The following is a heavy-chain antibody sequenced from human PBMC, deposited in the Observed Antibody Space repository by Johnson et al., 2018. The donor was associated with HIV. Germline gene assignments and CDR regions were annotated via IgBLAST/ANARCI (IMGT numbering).Heavy chain of an antibody. D-gene: IGHD5-18*01. CDR2: ISYDGSNK. V-gene: IGHV3-30*04. CDR3: ARDPRGPTWIQLDDAFDI. CDR1: GFTFSSYA. Sequence: HVQLVESGGGVVQPGRSLRLSCAASGFTFSSYAMHWVRQAPGKGLEWVAVISYDGSNKYYADSVKGRFTISRDNSKNTLYLQMNSLRAEDTAVYYCARDPRGPTWIQLDDAFDIWGQGTMVTVSS. J-gene: IGHJ3*02.